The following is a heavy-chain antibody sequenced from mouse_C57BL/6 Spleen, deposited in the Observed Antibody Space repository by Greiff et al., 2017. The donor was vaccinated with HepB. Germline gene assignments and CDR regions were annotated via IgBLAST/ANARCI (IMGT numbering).Heavy chain of an antibody. Sequence: QVQLQQSGPELVKPGASVKISCKASGYAFSSSWMNWVKQRPGKGLEWIGRIYPGDGDTNYNGKFKGKATLTADKSSSTAYMQRSSLTSEDSAVYFCARPGSYYGSTFFDYWGQGTTLTVSS. V-gene: IGHV1-82*01. D-gene: IGHD1-1*01. CDR3: ARPGSYYGSTFFDY. CDR2: IYPGDGDT. J-gene: IGHJ2*01. CDR1: GYAFSSSW.